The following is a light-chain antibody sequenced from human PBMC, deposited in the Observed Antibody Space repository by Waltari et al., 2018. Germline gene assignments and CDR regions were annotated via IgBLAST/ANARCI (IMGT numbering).Light chain of an antibody. CDR1: TGDVTGGHY. CDR2: DTS. V-gene: IGLV7-46*01. CDR3: LLCYSGPWV. J-gene: IGLJ3*02. Sequence: QAVVTQEPSLTVSPGGTVPLTCGSSTGDVTGGHYPYWIQQKPGKDPRTLIYDTSIKHSWTPARFSGTLLGGKAALTLSGAQPEDEAEYYCLLCYSGPWVFGGGTKLTVL.